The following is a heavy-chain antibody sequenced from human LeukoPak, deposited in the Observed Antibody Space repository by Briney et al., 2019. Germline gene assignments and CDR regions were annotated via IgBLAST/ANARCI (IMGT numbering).Heavy chain of an antibody. D-gene: IGHD3-10*01. CDR1: GGSISSGGYS. Sequence: PSETLSLTCAVSGGSISSGGYSWSWIRQPPGKGLEWIGYIYHSGSTYYNPSLKSRVTISVDRSKNQFSLKLSSVTAADTAVYYCARANRIYGSGHYVFDYWGQGTLVTVSS. CDR2: IYHSGST. V-gene: IGHV4-30-2*01. CDR3: ARANRIYGSGHYVFDY. J-gene: IGHJ4*02.